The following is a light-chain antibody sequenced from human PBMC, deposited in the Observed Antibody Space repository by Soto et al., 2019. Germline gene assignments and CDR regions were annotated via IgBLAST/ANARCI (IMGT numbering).Light chain of an antibody. V-gene: IGKV3-11*01. CDR3: QKRHRWPIT. J-gene: IGKJ5*01. CDR1: QSFRGL. CDR2: DAY. Sequence: EVVLTQSPVTLSLSPGERATLSCRASQSFRGLLAWYQQKPGQAPRLLIYDAYNRATGIPPRFSGSGSGTASTLTISSLGPEDTPVNYYQKRHRWPITLGKGTRLEIK.